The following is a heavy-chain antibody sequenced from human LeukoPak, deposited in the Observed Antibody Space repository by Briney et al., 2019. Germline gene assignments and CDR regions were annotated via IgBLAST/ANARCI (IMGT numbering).Heavy chain of an antibody. D-gene: IGHD6-19*01. J-gene: IGHJ4*02. CDR1: GFSFSTYG. V-gene: IGHV3-33*01. Sequence: GGSLRLSCAASGFSFSTYGMHWVRQAPGKGLEWVAVIWSDGSNKYYADSVKGRFTISRDNAKNSLYLQMNSLRAEDTAVYYCARVHSGAWSDCWGQGTLVTVSS. CDR2: IWSDGSNK. CDR3: ARVHSGAWSDC.